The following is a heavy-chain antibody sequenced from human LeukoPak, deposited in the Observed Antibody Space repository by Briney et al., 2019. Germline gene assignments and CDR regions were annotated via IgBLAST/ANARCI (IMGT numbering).Heavy chain of an antibody. CDR2: INHSGST. CDR3: AGDHYYDSSGYSSLDY. Sequence: SETLSLTCAVSGGSFSGYYWSWVRQPPGKGLEWIGEINHSGSTNYNPSPKSRVTISVDTYKNQFSRKLSSVTAADTAVYYCAGDHYYDSSGYSSLDYWSQGTLVTVSS. V-gene: IGHV4-34*01. CDR1: GGSFSGYY. D-gene: IGHD3-22*01. J-gene: IGHJ4*02.